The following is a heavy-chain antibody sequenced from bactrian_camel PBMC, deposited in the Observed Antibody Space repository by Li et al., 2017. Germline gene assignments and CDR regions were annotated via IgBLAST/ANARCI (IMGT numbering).Heavy chain of an antibody. CDR1: GTISSNYC. D-gene: IGHD5*01. J-gene: IGHJ4*01. Sequence: HVQLVESGGGSVQAGGSLRLSCAASGTISSNYCIIWFRQAPGKEREGVAAISTLSGTTVYADSVKGRFTISQDNAKNTVNLQMNSLKPEDTAMYFCASAGGYCGAAWNQRNEYTYWGQGTQVTVS. V-gene: IGHV3S1*01. CDR3: ASAGGYCGAAWNQRNEYTY. CDR2: ISTLSGTT.